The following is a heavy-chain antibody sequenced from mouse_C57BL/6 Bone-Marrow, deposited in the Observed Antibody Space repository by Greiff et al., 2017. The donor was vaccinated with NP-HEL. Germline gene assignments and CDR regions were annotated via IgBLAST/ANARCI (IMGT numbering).Heavy chain of an antibody. Sequence: QVQLQQPGAELVRPGTSVKLSCKASGYTFTSYWMHWVKQRPGQGLEWIGVLDPSDSYTNYIQKFKGKATLTVDTSSSTAYMQLSSLTSEDSAVYDCARRRGYGSIHWYFDVWGTGTTVTVSS. D-gene: IGHD1-1*01. CDR2: LDPSDSYT. CDR3: ARRRGYGSIHWYFDV. CDR1: GYTFTSYW. J-gene: IGHJ1*03. V-gene: IGHV1-59*01.